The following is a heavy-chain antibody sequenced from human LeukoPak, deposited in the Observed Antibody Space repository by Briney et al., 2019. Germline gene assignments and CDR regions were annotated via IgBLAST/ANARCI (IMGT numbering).Heavy chain of an antibody. V-gene: IGHV3-43*01. CDR2: ISWDGGST. D-gene: IGHD2-2*01. Sequence: PGGSLRLSCAASGFTFDDYTMHWVRQAPGKGLEWVSLISWDGGSTYCADSVKGRFTISRDNSKNSLYLQMNSLRTEDTALYYCAKDYCSSTSCSFDYWGQGTLVTVSS. CDR3: AKDYCSSTSCSFDY. CDR1: GFTFDDYT. J-gene: IGHJ4*02.